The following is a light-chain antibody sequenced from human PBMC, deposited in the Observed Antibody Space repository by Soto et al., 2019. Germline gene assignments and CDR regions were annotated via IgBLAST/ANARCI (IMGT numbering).Light chain of an antibody. CDR1: QSVSRY. CDR2: DAS. V-gene: IGKV3-11*01. Sequence: EIVLTQSPVTLSLSPGERATLSCRASQSVSRYLAWYQQKPGQAPRLLIYDASNRATGIPARFSGSGSGTDFTLTISSLEPEDFAVYSCQQRSNWAFTFGQGTKLEIK. CDR3: QQRSNWAFT. J-gene: IGKJ2*01.